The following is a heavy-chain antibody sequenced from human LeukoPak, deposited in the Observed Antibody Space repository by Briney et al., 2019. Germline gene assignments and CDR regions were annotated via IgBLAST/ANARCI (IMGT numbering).Heavy chain of an antibody. Sequence: SVKVSCKASGGTFSSYAISWVRQAPGQGLEWMGGIIPIFGTANYAQKFQGRVTITADESTSTAYMELGSLRSEDTVVYYCARVSRSSGYAGGFDYWGQGTLVTVSS. CDR1: GGTFSSYA. J-gene: IGHJ4*02. V-gene: IGHV1-69*13. CDR2: IIPIFGTA. D-gene: IGHD5-12*01. CDR3: ARVSRSSGYAGGFDY.